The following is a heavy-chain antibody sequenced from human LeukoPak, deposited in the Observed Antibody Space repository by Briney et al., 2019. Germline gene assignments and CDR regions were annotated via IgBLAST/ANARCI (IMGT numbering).Heavy chain of an antibody. CDR2: TYYRSKWYN. CDR3: ARDAGYRLDR. Sequence: SQTLSLTCAISGDSVSSSSVTYHWIRQSPSRGLEWLGRTYYRSKWYNDYAVFVKGRITINPDTSKNQFSLQLDSVSPEDTAVYYCARDAGYRLDRWGQGTLVTVSS. D-gene: IGHD5-18*01. J-gene: IGHJ5*02. CDR1: GDSVSSSSVT. V-gene: IGHV6-1*01.